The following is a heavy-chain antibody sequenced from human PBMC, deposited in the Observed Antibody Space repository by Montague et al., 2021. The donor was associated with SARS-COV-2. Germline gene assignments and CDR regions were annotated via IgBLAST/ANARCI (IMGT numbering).Heavy chain of an antibody. V-gene: IGHV4-39*01. CDR1: GGSISSSSYY. J-gene: IGHJ4*02. CDR2: IYYSGST. Sequence: SETLSLTCTVSGGSISSSSYYWGWIRQPPGKGLEWIGSIYYSGSTYYNPPLKSRASISVDTSKNQYSLKLSSVTAADTAVYYCARRDRQWLRLYPYYFDYWGQGTLVTVSS. D-gene: IGHD5-12*01. CDR3: ARRDRQWLRLYPYYFDY.